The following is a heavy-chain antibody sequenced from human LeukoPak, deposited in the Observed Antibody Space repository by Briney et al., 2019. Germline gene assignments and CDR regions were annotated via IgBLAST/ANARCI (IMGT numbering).Heavy chain of an antibody. CDR1: GFTFSDYY. D-gene: IGHD2-2*02. Sequence: GGSLRLSCAASGFTFSDYYMSWIRQAPGKGLEWVSYISSSGSTIYYADSVKGRFTISRDNAKNSLYLQMNSLRAEDTAVYYCAREAGYCSSTSCYKAAIDYWGQGTLVTVSP. CDR3: AREAGYCSSTSCYKAAIDY. V-gene: IGHV3-11*01. J-gene: IGHJ4*02. CDR2: ISSSGSTI.